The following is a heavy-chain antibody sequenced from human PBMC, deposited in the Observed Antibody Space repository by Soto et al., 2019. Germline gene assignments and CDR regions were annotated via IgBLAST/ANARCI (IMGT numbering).Heavy chain of an antibody. Sequence: SETMCLTSSVAEGSFVDYCWGWIRQAPGKGLEWIGSIYNSGTTNYNPSLKSRVIISIESSKSQFSLRLNSVTVADSAVYYCASGAPSRYWGQGVLVTVSS. D-gene: IGHD4-17*01. V-gene: IGHV4-4*08. CDR1: EGSFVDYC. CDR2: IYNSGTT. CDR3: ASGAPSRY. J-gene: IGHJ4*02.